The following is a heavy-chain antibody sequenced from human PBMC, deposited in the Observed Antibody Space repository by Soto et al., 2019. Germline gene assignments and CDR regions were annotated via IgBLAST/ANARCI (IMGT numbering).Heavy chain of an antibody. CDR3: ARNLYNAGDFDH. CDR2: MTPNSGNT. J-gene: IGHJ5*02. CDR1: GYTFTDYD. D-gene: IGHD3-16*01. Sequence: QVQLMQSGAEVRKPGASVKVSCRASGYTFTDYDINWVRQATGQGVGWLGWMTPNSGNTGYAQKFQGRVTLTRDISRSTAYMEPRSLTAEDTAVYYCARNLYNAGDFDHWGQGTVVTVSS. V-gene: IGHV1-8*02.